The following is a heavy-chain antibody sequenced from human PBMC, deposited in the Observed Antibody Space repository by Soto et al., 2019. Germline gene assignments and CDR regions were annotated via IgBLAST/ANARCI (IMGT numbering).Heavy chain of an antibody. CDR3: ATGSSVGSAFDI. Sequence: ASVKVSCKASGYTFTGYGISWVRQAPGQGLEWMGWISAYNANTNYAQKLQGRVTMTTDTSTSTAYMELRSLRSNDTAVYYCATGSSVGSAFDIWGQGTMVTVSS. CDR2: ISAYNANT. V-gene: IGHV1-18*01. CDR1: GYTFTGYG. J-gene: IGHJ3*02. D-gene: IGHD1-26*01.